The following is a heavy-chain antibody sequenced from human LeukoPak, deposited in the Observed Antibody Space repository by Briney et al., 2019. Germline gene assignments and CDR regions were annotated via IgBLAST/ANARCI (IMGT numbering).Heavy chain of an antibody. V-gene: IGHV1-2*02. D-gene: IGHD3-22*01. J-gene: IGHJ4*02. CDR1: GYTFTGYY. Sequence: ASVKVSCKASGYTFTGYYMHWVRQAPGQGLEWMGWINPNSGGTNYAQKFQGRVTMTRDTSISTAYMELSRLRSDDTAVYYCARVLRVPNYYVSSGYWYWGQGTLVTVSS. CDR3: ARVLRVPNYYVSSGYWY. CDR2: INPNSGGT.